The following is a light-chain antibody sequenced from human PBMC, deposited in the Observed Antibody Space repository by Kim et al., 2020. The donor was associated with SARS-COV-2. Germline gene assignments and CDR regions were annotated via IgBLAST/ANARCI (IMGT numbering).Light chain of an antibody. CDR2: LNSDGSH. CDR3: QTWGTGTHVV. V-gene: IGLV4-69*01. CDR1: SGNSSYA. Sequence: SVKLTCTLSSGNSSYAIAWHQQQPEKGPRYLMKLNSDGSHSKGDGIPDRFSGSSSGAERYLTISSLQSEDEADYYCQTWGTGTHVVFGGGTKLTVL. J-gene: IGLJ2*01.